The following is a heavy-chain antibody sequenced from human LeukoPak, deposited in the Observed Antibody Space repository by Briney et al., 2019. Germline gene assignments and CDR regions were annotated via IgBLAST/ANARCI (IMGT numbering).Heavy chain of an antibody. D-gene: IGHD3-22*01. CDR1: GFTFSSYA. V-gene: IGHV3-23*01. CDR2: ISGSGGST. Sequence: RGSLRLSCAASGFTFSSYAMSWVRQAPGKGLEWVSAISGSGGSTYYADSVKGRFTISRDNPKNTLYLQMNSLRAEDTAVYYCAKGDTYYYDSSGYYYAYWGQGTLVTVS. J-gene: IGHJ4*02. CDR3: AKGDTYYYDSSGYYYAY.